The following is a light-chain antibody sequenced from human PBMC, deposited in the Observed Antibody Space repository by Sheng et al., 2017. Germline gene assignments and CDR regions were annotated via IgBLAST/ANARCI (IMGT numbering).Light chain of an antibody. V-gene: IGKV1-6*02. CDR1: QDIESH. Sequence: AIQMTQSPSSLSAAVGDRVTITCRASQDIESHLGWYQQKPGSAPKLLIYATSSLDRGVPSRFSGTGSGTDFALTVNGLQPDDFATYYCLQHHNYPWTFGQGTKVEIK. CDR3: LQHHNYPWT. CDR2: ATS. J-gene: IGKJ1*01.